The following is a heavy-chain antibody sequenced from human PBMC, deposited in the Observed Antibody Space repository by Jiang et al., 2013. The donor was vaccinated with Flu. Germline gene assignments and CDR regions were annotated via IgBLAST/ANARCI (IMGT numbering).Heavy chain of an antibody. J-gene: IGHJ3*02. Sequence: WVRQMPGKGLEWMGRIDPSDSYTNYSPSFQGHVTVPADKSISTAYLQWSSLKASDTAMYYCARRCWVCDYGDYGDAFDIWGPRDNGHRLF. V-gene: IGHV5-10-1*01. D-gene: IGHD4-17*01. CDR2: IDPSDSYT. CDR3: ARRCWVCDYGDYGDAFDI.